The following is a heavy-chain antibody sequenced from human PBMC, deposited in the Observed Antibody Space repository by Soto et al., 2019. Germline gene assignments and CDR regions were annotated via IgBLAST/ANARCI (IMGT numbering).Heavy chain of an antibody. V-gene: IGHV4-31*03. CDR3: ARGSVLWFGELCDYFDY. J-gene: IGHJ4*02. CDR2: IYYSGST. CDR1: GGSISSGGYY. D-gene: IGHD3-10*01. Sequence: QVQLQESGPGLVKPSQTLSLTCTVSGGSISSGGYYWSWIRQHPGKGLEWIGNIYYSGSTYYNPSLKSRVTISVDTSKNRFSLKLSSVTAAHTAVYYCARGSVLWFGELCDYFDYWGQGTLVTVSS.